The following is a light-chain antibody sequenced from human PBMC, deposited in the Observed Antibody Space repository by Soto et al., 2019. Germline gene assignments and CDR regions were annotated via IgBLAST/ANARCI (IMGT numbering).Light chain of an antibody. CDR2: KAS. V-gene: IGKV1-5*03. J-gene: IGKJ3*01. Sequence: DIQMTQSPSTLSASVGDRVIITCRASQSINSWLAWFQQKPGEAPNLLIYKASSLASGVPLRFSGSGSGTEFTLTISSLQPDDFATYYCQQYNSYSAFTFGPGTRVDIK. CDR3: QQYNSYSAFT. CDR1: QSINSW.